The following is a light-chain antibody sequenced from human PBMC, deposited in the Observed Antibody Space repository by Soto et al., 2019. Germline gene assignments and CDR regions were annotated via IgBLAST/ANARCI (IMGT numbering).Light chain of an antibody. CDR1: SSDVGGYNY. CDR2: EVS. V-gene: IGLV2-14*01. J-gene: IGLJ1*01. CDR3: NSYASSGTLV. Sequence: QSALTQPASVSGSPGQSITLSCTGTSSDVGGYNYVSWYQQHPGKAPKLMIYEVSNRPSGVSNRFSGSKSGNTASLTISGLQAEDEADYYCNSYASSGTLVFGTATKLTVL.